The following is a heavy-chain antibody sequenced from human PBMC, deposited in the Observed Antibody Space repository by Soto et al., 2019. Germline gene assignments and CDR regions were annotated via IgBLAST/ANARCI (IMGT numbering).Heavy chain of an antibody. J-gene: IGHJ3*02. CDR2: ISGSGGST. CDR3: AKGSTTGTLDHDAFDI. D-gene: IGHD1-1*01. V-gene: IGHV3-23*01. CDR1: GFTFSSYA. Sequence: GGSLRLSCAASGFTFSSYAMSWVRQAPGKGLEWVSAISGSGGSTYYADSVKGRFTISRDNSKNTLYLQMNSLRAEDTAVYYCAKGSTTGTLDHDAFDIWSQGTMVTVSS.